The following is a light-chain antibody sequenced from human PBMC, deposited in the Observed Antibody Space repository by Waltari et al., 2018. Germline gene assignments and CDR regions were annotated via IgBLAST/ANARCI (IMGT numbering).Light chain of an antibody. CDR2: RDS. V-gene: IGLV3-27*01. CDR1: VLGKQF. J-gene: IGLJ2*01. Sequence: SYELTQPSSVSVSPGQTARITCSGDVLGKQFIRWFQQKPGQAPVLLICRDSERPSGIPERFSGSSSGTTVTLTISGAQVEDEADYYCFTVDDNSLRLFGGGTKLTVL. CDR3: FTVDDNSLRL.